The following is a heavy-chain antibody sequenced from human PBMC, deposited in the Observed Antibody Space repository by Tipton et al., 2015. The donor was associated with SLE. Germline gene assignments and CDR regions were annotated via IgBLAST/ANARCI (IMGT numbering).Heavy chain of an antibody. CDR1: GVSINTYY. Sequence: TLSLTCTVSGVSINTYYWNWIRQSPGKGLEWIGYIDYNGRTKYRPSLRSRVTISVDTSKNQFSLKFHSVTSADTAVYYGARPMITMSPLAAFDIWGQGTLVTVSS. CDR3: ARPMITMSPLAAFDI. V-gene: IGHV4-59*01. CDR2: IDYNGRT. J-gene: IGHJ3*02. D-gene: IGHD3-10*02.